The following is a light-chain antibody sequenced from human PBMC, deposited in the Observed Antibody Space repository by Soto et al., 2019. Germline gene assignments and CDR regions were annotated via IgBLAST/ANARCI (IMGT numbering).Light chain of an antibody. CDR1: RADVGGYNY. CDR2: EVS. Sequence: QSALTQPASVSGSPGQSITISCTGTRADVGGYNYVSWYQQSPGKAPKLIIYEVSNRPSGVSNRFSGSKSGNTASLTISGLQAEDEADFYCSSYTSRSTLVEFGGGTKLTVL. CDR3: SSYTSRSTLVE. V-gene: IGLV2-14*01. J-gene: IGLJ2*01.